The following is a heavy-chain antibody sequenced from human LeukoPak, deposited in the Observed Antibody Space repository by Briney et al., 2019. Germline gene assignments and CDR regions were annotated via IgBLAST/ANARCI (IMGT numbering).Heavy chain of an antibody. V-gene: IGHV1-46*01. CDR1: GYTFTSYY. J-gene: IGHJ4*02. CDR2: INPSGGST. D-gene: IGHD3-3*01. Sequence: ASVKVSCKASGYTFTSYYMHWVRQAPGQGLEWMGIINPSGGSTSYAQKFQGRVTMTRDTSTSTVYMELSSLRSEDTAVYYCATDRVARNAFDYWGQGTLVTVSS. CDR3: ATDRVARNAFDY.